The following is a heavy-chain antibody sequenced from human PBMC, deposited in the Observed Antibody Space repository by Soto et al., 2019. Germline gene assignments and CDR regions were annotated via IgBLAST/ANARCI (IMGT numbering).Heavy chain of an antibody. D-gene: IGHD3-22*01. CDR2: ISGGVDST. CDR1: GFPFRDYA. J-gene: IGHJ5*02. CDR3: ATAYYDSRGFQDR. Sequence: PGGSLRLSCAASGFPFRDYAMGWVRQAPGKGLEWVSTISGGVDSTYYADSVKGRFTISRDNSEKTLYLEMSSLRAEDTATYFCATAYYDSRGFQDRWGQGTLVTVSS. V-gene: IGHV3-23*01.